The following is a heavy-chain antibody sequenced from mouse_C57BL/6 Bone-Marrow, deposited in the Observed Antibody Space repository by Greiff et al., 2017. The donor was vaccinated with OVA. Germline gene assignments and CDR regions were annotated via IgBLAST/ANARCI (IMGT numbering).Heavy chain of an antibody. V-gene: IGHV1-80*01. CDR3: AREGLYDHFDY. CDR1: GYAFSSYW. J-gene: IGHJ2*01. CDR2: IYPGDGDT. Sequence: QVQLQQSGAELVKPGASVKISCKASGYAFSSYWMNWVKQRPGKGLEWIGQIYPGDGDTNYNGKFKGKATLTADKSSSTAYMQLSSLTSEDSAVYYCAREGLYDHFDYWGQGTTLTVSS. D-gene: IGHD2-12*01.